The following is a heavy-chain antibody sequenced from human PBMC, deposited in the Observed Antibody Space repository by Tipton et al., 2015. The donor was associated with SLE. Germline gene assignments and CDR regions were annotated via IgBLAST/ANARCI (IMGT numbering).Heavy chain of an antibody. CDR3: AKDLGSGLGDFDY. V-gene: IGHV3-11*06. J-gene: IGHJ4*02. D-gene: IGHD6-19*01. CDR1: GFSIRSGYY. CDR2: ISSSSSYI. Sequence: LSFTCAVSGFSIRSGYYWGWIRQPPGKGLEWVSSISSSSSYIYYADSVKGRFTISRDNSKNTLYLQMNSLRAEDTAVYYCAKDLGSGLGDFDYWGQGTLVTVSS.